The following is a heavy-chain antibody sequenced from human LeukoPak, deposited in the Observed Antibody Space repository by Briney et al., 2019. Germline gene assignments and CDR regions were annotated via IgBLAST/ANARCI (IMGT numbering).Heavy chain of an antibody. CDR3: VKDGHYYGSGSQT. CDR1: GFTLSSYA. V-gene: IGHV3-64D*06. J-gene: IGHJ5*02. D-gene: IGHD3-10*01. CDR2: ISSNGGST. Sequence: GGSLRLSCSASGFTLSSYAMHWVRQAPGKGLEYVSAISSNGGSTYYADSVKGRFTISRDNSKNTLYLQMSSLRAEDTAVYYCVKDGHYYGSGSQTWGQGTLVTVSS.